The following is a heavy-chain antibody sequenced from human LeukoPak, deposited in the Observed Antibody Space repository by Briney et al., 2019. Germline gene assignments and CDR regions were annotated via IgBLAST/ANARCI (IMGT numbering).Heavy chain of an antibody. Sequence: PGGSLRLSCAASGFTFSDYSMNWVRQAPGKGLEWVSYISSSSSTVYYADSVKGRFTISRDNAKNSLYLQMNSLIAEDTAVYYCARDIPYGDRAAGGGQGTLVTVSS. V-gene: IGHV3-48*04. CDR2: ISSSSSTV. CDR3: ARDIPYGDRAAG. CDR1: GFTFSDYS. J-gene: IGHJ4*02. D-gene: IGHD4-17*01.